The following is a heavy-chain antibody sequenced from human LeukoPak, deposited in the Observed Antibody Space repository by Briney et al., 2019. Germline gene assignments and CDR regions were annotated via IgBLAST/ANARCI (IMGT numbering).Heavy chain of an antibody. V-gene: IGHV3-30*18. D-gene: IGHD5-18*01. CDR2: ISYDGSNK. J-gene: IGHJ4*02. Sequence: GGSLRLSCAASGFTFSSYGMHWVRQAPGKGLEWVAVISYDGSNKHYADSVKGRLTISRDNSKNTLYLQMNSLRAEDTAVYYCAKDTSGYSYGLGDYWGQGTLVTVSS. CDR3: AKDTSGYSYGLGDY. CDR1: GFTFSSYG.